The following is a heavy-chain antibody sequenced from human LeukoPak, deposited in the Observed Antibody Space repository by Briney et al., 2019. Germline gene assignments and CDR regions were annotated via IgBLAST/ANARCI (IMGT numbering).Heavy chain of an antibody. Sequence: GGSLRLSCAASGFTLSTFDMNWVRQAPGKGLEWVSSISTSSRYIYYRDSVKGRFTISRDDAKNSLYLQMNSLRVEDTAVYYCARADCSGSTCYLRRSWFDPWGQGALVTVSS. D-gene: IGHD2-2*01. CDR3: ARADCSGSTCYLRRSWFDP. CDR2: ISTSSRYI. CDR1: GFTLSTFD. J-gene: IGHJ5*02. V-gene: IGHV3-21*01.